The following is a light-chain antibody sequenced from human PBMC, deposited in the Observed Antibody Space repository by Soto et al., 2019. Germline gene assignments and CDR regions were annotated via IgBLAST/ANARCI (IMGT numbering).Light chain of an antibody. CDR2: DSD. Sequence: QSVLTQPPSVSGAPGQRVTISCTGGRSNIGAGYDVHWYQLLPGTAPKLLIYDSDNRPSGVPDRFSGSKSGTSASLAISGLQAEDEADYYCSSYSGSDNFVVFGGGTKLTVL. CDR3: SSYSGSDNFVV. CDR1: RSNIGAGYD. J-gene: IGLJ2*01. V-gene: IGLV1-40*01.